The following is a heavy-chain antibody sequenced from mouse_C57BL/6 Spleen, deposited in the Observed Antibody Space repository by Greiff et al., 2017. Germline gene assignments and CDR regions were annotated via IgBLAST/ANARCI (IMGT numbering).Heavy chain of an antibody. CDR1: GYTFTSYW. D-gene: IGHD3-2*02. CDR3: ARLGQLRPQYYAMDY. J-gene: IGHJ4*01. Sequence: VQLQQPGTELVKPGASVKLSCKASGYTFTSYWMHWVKPRPGHGLEWIGNINPSTGGTNYNEKFKSKATLTVDKSSSTAYMQLSSLTSEDSAVYYCARLGQLRPQYYAMDYWGQGTAVTVSS. V-gene: IGHV1-53*01. CDR2: INPSTGGT.